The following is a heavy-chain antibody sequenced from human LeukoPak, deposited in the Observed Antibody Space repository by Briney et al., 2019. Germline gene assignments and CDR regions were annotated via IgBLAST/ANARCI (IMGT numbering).Heavy chain of an antibody. V-gene: IGHV3-11*01. CDR2: ISGGGQI. CDR3: SGHGSSSY. Sequence: GGTLRLSCAASGFPFSGYYMSWIRQAPGKGLECISYISGGGQIYYADSVKDRFTISRDNAKNSLFLQMNSLRAEDTALYYASGHGSSSYWGQGTLVAVSS. CDR1: GFPFSGYY. J-gene: IGHJ4*02. D-gene: IGHD6-13*01.